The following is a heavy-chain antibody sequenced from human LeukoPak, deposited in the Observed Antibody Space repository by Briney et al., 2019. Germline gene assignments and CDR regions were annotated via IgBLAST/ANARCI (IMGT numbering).Heavy chain of an antibody. J-gene: IGHJ3*02. CDR3: ASRIVGAHRAFDI. Sequence: SETLSLTCTVSGGSISSYYWGWIRQPPGKGLEWVGSIYYSGSTYYNPSLKSRVTISVDTSKNQFSLKLSSVTAADTAVYCCASRIVGAHRAFDIWGQGTMVTVSS. CDR1: GGSISSYY. V-gene: IGHV4-39*07. CDR2: IYYSGST. D-gene: IGHD1-26*01.